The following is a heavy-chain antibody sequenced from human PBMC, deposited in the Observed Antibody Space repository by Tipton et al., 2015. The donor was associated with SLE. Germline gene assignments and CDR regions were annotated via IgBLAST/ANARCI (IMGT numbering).Heavy chain of an antibody. D-gene: IGHD3-22*01. J-gene: IGHJ3*02. CDR2: IYYSGST. V-gene: IGHV4-39*07. CDR1: GGSISISSGYY. CDR3: ARGRDYYDSRHAFDI. Sequence: TLSLTCTVSGGSISISSGYYWGWIRQPPGKGLEWIGSIYYSGSTYYNPSLKSRVTISVDTSKNQFSLKLSSVTAADTAVYYCARGRDYYDSRHAFDIWGQGTMVTVSS.